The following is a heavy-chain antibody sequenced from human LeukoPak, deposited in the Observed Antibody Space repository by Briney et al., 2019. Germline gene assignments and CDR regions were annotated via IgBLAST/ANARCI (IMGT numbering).Heavy chain of an antibody. J-gene: IGHJ4*02. CDR2: INHGGST. D-gene: IGHD5-18*01. CDR1: GGSFSGYY. Sequence: SETLSLTCAVYGGSFSGYYWNWIRQPPGKGLEWIGEINHGGSTNYNPSLRSRVTISVDTSKNQFSLKLSSVTAADTAVYYCARGELNRISGYSYVFDYWGQGTLVTVSS. V-gene: IGHV4-34*01. CDR3: ARGELNRISGYSYVFDY.